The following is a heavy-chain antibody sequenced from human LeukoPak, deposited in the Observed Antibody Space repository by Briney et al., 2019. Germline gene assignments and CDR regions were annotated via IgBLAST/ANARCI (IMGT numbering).Heavy chain of an antibody. D-gene: IGHD2-2*01. CDR2: IYHSGST. J-gene: IGHJ5*02. Sequence: SETLSLTCAVSGGSISSSNWWSWVRQPPGKGLEWIGEIYHSGSTNYKPSLKSRGTISVDKSKNQFSLKLSSVTAADTAVYYCARRAQRGYCSTTSCSLNWFDPGGQGTLVTVSS. CDR1: GGSISSSNW. V-gene: IGHV4-4*02. CDR3: ARRAQRGYCSTTSCSLNWFDP.